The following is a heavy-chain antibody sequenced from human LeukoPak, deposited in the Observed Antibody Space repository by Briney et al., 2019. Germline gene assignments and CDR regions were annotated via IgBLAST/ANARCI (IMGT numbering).Heavy chain of an antibody. D-gene: IGHD3-10*01. CDR1: GGTFSSYT. CDR2: IIPILGIA. V-gene: IGHV1-69*10. Sequence: SVKVSCKASGGTFSSYTISWVRQAPGQGLEWMGGIIPILGIANYAQKFQGRVTITADKSTSTAYIELSSLRSEDTAVYYCARGPYGMYYYYYMDVWGKGTTVTVSS. CDR3: ARGPYGMYYYYYMDV. J-gene: IGHJ6*03.